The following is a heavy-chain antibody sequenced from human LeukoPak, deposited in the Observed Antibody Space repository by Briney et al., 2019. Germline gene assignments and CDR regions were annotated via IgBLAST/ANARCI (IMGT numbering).Heavy chain of an antibody. J-gene: IGHJ4*02. Sequence: GASVKVSCKASGYTFTGYYMHWVRQAPGQGLEWMGIINPGGGSSSSAQKFQGRVTMTRDTSTSTVYMELSRLRSEDTAVYYCARGGGLGGPGGFDYWGQGTLVTVSS. V-gene: IGHV1-46*01. CDR3: ARGGGLGGPGGFDY. CDR1: GYTFTGYY. CDR2: INPGGGSS. D-gene: IGHD3-16*01.